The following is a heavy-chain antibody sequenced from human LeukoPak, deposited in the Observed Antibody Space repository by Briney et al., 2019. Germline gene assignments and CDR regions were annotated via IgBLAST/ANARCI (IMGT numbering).Heavy chain of an antibody. CDR2: INPNSGGT. CDR1: GYTFTGYY. V-gene: IGHV1-2*02. CDR3: ARDPASGSYFGHYYYGMDV. Sequence: ASVKVSCKASGYTFTGYYMHWVRQAPGQGLEWMGWINPNSGGTNYAQKFQGRVTMTRDTSISTAYMELSRLRSDDTAVYYCARDPASGSYFGHYYYGMDVWGQGTTVTVSS. D-gene: IGHD1-26*01. J-gene: IGHJ6*02.